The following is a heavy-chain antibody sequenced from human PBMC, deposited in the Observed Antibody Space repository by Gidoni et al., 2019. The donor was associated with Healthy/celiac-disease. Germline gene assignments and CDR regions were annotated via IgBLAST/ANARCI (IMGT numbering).Heavy chain of an antibody. CDR2: INHSGST. V-gene: IGHV4-34*01. CDR3: ARAAESRGRWFDP. J-gene: IGHJ5*02. CDR1: GGSFSGYY. D-gene: IGHD6-25*01. Sequence: QVQLQQWGAGLLKPSETLSLTCAVYGGSFSGYYWSWIRQPPGKGLEWIGEINHSGSTNYNPSLKSRVTISVDTSKNQFSLKLSSVTAADTAVYYCARAAESRGRWFDPWGQGTLVTVSS.